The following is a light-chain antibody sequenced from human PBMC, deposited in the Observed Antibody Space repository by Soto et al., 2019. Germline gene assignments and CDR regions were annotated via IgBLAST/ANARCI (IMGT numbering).Light chain of an antibody. Sequence: DIQLTQSPSFLSASVGDRVTITCRASQDIRGFLAWYQQKPGKAPKLLISGASTFQSGVPSRFSGSGYGTEFTLTISSLQPEDSATYFCQHLHSYPWTFGQGTKVEI. V-gene: IGKV1-9*01. CDR1: QDIRGF. J-gene: IGKJ1*01. CDR2: GAS. CDR3: QHLHSYPWT.